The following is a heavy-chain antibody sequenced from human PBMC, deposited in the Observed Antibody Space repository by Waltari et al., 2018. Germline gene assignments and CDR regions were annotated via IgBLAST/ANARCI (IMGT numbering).Heavy chain of an antibody. CDR1: GGSISSYY. CDR3: ARAAVAEDYYYYMDV. Sequence: QVQLQESGPGLVKPSETLSLTCTVSGGSISSYYWSWIRQPQGKGLEWIWYIYYSGSTNYNPSLKSRVTISVDTSKNQFSLKLSSVTAADTAVYYCARAAVAEDYYYYMDVWGKGTTVTVSS. D-gene: IGHD6-19*01. J-gene: IGHJ6*03. CDR2: IYYSGST. V-gene: IGHV4-59*01.